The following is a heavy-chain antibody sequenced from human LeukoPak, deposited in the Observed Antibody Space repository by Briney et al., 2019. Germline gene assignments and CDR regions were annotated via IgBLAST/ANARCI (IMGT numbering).Heavy chain of an antibody. J-gene: IGHJ4*02. V-gene: IGHV1-18*01. Sequence: ASVKLSCEASGYTFTSYGLSLVRQAPGQGLEWMGWISAYNGDTNYAENLQGRVTMTTDTSTNTAYMELRSLRSDDTAVYYCARDCQGIAMAGTFDYWGQGTLVTVSS. CDR3: ARDCQGIAMAGTFDY. CDR1: GYTFTSYG. D-gene: IGHD6-19*01. CDR2: ISAYNGDT.